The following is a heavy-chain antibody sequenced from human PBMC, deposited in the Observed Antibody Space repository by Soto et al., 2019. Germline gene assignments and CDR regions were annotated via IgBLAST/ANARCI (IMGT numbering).Heavy chain of an antibody. CDR1: VFTFSSYG. D-gene: IGHD2-15*01. J-gene: IGHJ4*02. V-gene: IGHV3-30*18. Sequence: PGGSLRLSCAASVFTFSSYGMHWVRQAPGKGLEWVAVISYDGSNKYYADSVKGRFTISRDNSKNTLYLQMNSLRAEDTAVYYCAKDPCSGGSCKRGSLDYWGQGTLVTVSS. CDR3: AKDPCSGGSCKRGSLDY. CDR2: ISYDGSNK.